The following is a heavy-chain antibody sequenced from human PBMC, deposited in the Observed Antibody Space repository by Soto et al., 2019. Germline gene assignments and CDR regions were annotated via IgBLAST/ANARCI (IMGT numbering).Heavy chain of an antibody. CDR1: GYSVSSDSAA. D-gene: IGHD6-19*01. V-gene: IGHV6-1*01. Sequence: SPTLSLTCAISGYSVSSDSAAWNWIRQSPSRGLEWLGRTYYRSKWYNDYAVSVNGRITINPDTSKNHFSLQLNSVTPEDTAVYYCVRSRVFIAVAGMATYYYYYGMDVWGQGTTVTVSS. CDR2: TYYRSKWYN. J-gene: IGHJ6*02. CDR3: VRSRVFIAVAGMATYYYYYGMDV.